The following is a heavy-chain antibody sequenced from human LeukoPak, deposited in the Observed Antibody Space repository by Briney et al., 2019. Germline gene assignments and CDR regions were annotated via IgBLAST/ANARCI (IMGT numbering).Heavy chain of an antibody. V-gene: IGHV3-7*01. D-gene: IGHD3-16*01. CDR2: IKQDGSEK. CDR1: GFTFSSYW. CDR3: ARDYDSRSYMDV. Sequence: GGSLRLSCAASGFTFSSYWMSWVRQAPGKGLEWVANIKQDGSEKYYVDSVKGRFTISRDNAKNSLNLQMNSLRVEDTAVYYCARDYDSRSYMDVWGKGTTVTVSS. J-gene: IGHJ6*03.